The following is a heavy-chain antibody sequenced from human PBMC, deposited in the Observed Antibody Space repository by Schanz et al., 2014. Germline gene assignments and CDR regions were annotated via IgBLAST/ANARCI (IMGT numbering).Heavy chain of an antibody. CDR3: ASSGAGYSSSWDFDY. CDR2: IISILGIP. V-gene: IGHV1-69*02. J-gene: IGHJ4*02. Sequence: QVQLVQSGADVKKPGSSVRVSCKASGGTFSSYTISWVRQAPGQGLEWMGRIISILGIPNYAQKFQGRVTFTADKSTSTAYMELRSLRSDDTAVYYCASSGAGYSSSWDFDYWGQGTLXNVSS. CDR1: GGTFSSYT. D-gene: IGHD6-13*01.